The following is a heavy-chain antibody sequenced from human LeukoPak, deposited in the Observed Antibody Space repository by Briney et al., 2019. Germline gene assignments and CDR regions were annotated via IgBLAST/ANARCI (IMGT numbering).Heavy chain of an antibody. CDR2: INPNSGGT. CDR3: ARGVWVTDSSSWNFDY. Sequence: GASVTVSCKASGYTFTGYYMHWVRQAPGQGLEWMGWINPNSGGTNYAQKFQGRVTMTRDTSIGTAYMELSRLRSDDTAVYYCARGVWVTDSSSWNFDYWGQGTLVTVSS. V-gene: IGHV1-2*02. D-gene: IGHD6-13*01. J-gene: IGHJ4*02. CDR1: GYTFTGYY.